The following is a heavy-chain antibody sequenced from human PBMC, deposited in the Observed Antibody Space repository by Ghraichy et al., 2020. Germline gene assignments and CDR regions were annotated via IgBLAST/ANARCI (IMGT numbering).Heavy chain of an antibody. J-gene: IGHJ3*02. Sequence: ASVKVSCKASGYTFTSYGISWVRQAPGQGLEWMGWISAYNGNTNYAQKLQGRVTMTTDTSTSTAYMELRSLRSDDTAVYYCARVSDLRYFDWSDAFDIWGQGTMVTVSS. D-gene: IGHD3-9*01. CDR3: ARVSDLRYFDWSDAFDI. V-gene: IGHV1-18*04. CDR1: GYTFTSYG. CDR2: ISAYNGNT.